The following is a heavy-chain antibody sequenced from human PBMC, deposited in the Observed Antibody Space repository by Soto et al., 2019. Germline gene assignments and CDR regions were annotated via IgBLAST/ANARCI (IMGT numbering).Heavy chain of an antibody. V-gene: IGHV4-59*07. CDR1: GGSISGSY. Sequence: SDTLSLTCSVSGGSISGSYWSWIRQSPGKGLEWLGYVYYTGSTNYSPSLRSRVSISVDTSKNEFSLRLSSVTAADTAVYFCARSVAVPGARIDYWGQGTQVTVSS. J-gene: IGHJ4*02. D-gene: IGHD6-19*01. CDR2: VYYTGST. CDR3: ARSVAVPGARIDY.